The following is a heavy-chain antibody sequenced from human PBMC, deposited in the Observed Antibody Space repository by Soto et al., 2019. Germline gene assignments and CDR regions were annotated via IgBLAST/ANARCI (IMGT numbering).Heavy chain of an antibody. CDR3: AREIVVVPAAMNYYYGMDV. J-gene: IGHJ6*02. Sequence: SQTLSLTCAISVDSVSSNSAAWNWIRQSPSGGLEWLGRTYYRSKWYNDYAVSVKSRITINPDTSKNQFSLQLNSVTPEDTAVYYCAREIVVVPAAMNYYYGMDVWGQGTTVTVSS. D-gene: IGHD2-2*01. V-gene: IGHV6-1*01. CDR2: TYYRSKWYN. CDR1: VDSVSSNSAA.